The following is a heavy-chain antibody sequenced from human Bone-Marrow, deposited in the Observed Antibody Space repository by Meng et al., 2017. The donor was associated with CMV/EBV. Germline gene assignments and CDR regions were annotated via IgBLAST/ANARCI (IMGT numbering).Heavy chain of an antibody. Sequence: ASVKVSCKASGYTFTSYGISWVRQAPGQGLEWMGWMNPNSGDTGYAQKFQGRVTMTRNTSISTAYVDLSSLRSDDTAVYYWARGEVVSRAFDIWGQGTMVTVSS. D-gene: IGHD3-22*01. J-gene: IGHJ3*02. CDR2: MNPNSGDT. V-gene: IGHV1-8*02. CDR3: ARGEVVSRAFDI. CDR1: GYTFTSYG.